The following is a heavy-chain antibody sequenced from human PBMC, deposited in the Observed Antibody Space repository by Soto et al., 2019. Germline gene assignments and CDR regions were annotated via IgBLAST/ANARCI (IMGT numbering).Heavy chain of an antibody. CDR2: ISYDGSNK. Sequence: QVQLVESGGGVVQPGRSLRLSCAASGFTFSSYGMHWVRQAPGKGLEWVAVISYDGSNKYYADSVKGRFTISRDNSKNTLDLQVNSLRAKDTAVYYCAKDAAMTNFDYWGQGTLVTVSS. V-gene: IGHV3-30*18. D-gene: IGHD6-25*01. J-gene: IGHJ4*02. CDR1: GFTFSSYG. CDR3: AKDAAMTNFDY.